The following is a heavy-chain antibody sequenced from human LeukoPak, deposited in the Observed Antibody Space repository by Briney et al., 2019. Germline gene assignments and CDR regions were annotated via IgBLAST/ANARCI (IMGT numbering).Heavy chain of an antibody. V-gene: IGHV3-74*01. CDR3: VRSLRSADF. CDR1: GFSLSNYW. Sequence: GGSLRLSCAASGFSLSNYWMHWVRQSPGKGLMWVSQISPDGSQTFYADSVKGRFTISRDNAKNTLFLQMDSLRAEDTALYYCVRSLRSADFWGQGTLVTVSS. J-gene: IGHJ4*02. CDR2: ISPDGSQT.